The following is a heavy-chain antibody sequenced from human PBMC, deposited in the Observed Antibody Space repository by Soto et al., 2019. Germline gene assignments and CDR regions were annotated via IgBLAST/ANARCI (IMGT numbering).Heavy chain of an antibody. Sequence: SQTLSLTSTVSGGTISSYYGSWIRQHQGKGLEWIGYIYYSGSTSYNPSLKSRVTISVDTSKNQFSLKLSSLRSEDTAVYYCARHGSGYYAPYAFDIWGQGTMVTVSS. J-gene: IGHJ3*02. CDR3: ARHGSGYYAPYAFDI. V-gene: IGHV4-59*01. CDR1: GGTISSYY. D-gene: IGHD3-22*01. CDR2: IYYSGST.